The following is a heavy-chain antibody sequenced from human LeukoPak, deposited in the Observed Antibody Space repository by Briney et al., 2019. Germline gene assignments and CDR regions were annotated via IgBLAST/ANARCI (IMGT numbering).Heavy chain of an antibody. V-gene: IGHV3-30-3*01. CDR1: GFTFSSYA. CDR3: ARDWGFGELRDDNWFDP. D-gene: IGHD3-10*01. J-gene: IGHJ5*02. Sequence: GGSLRLSCAASGFTFSSYAMHWVRQAPGKGLEWVAVISYDGSNKYYADSVKGRFTISRDNSKNTLYLQMNSLRAEDTAVYYCARDWGFGELRDDNWFDPWGQGTLVTVSS. CDR2: ISYDGSNK.